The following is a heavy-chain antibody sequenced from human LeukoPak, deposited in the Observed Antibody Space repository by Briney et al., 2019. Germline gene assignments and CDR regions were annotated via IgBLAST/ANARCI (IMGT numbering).Heavy chain of an antibody. D-gene: IGHD6-19*01. J-gene: IGHJ4*02. V-gene: IGHV3-7*01. Sequence: GGSLRLSCAASGFDFSTQWMSWVRQAPGKGLEWVAIVNQGATQKYYVDSVKGRFTISRDNAKNSLYLQLNSLRPEDTGLYYCARDRGGWPDYWGQGTLVTVSS. CDR1: GFDFSTQW. CDR2: VNQGATQK. CDR3: ARDRGGWPDY.